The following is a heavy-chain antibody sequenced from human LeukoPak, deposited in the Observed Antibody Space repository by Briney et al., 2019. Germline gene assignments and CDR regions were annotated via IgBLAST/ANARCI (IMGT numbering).Heavy chain of an antibody. CDR1: GGSFSGYY. V-gene: IGHV4-34*01. Sequence: SETLSLTCAVYGGSFSGYYWSWIRQPPGKGLEWIGEINHCGSTNYNPSLKSRVTISVDTSKNQFSLKLSSVTAADTAVYYCAIAGYSSGWYVDAFDIWGQGTMVTVSS. CDR3: AIAGYSSGWYVDAFDI. D-gene: IGHD6-19*01. J-gene: IGHJ3*02. CDR2: INHCGST.